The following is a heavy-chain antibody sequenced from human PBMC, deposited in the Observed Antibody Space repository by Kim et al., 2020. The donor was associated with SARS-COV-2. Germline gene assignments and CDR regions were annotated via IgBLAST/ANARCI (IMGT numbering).Heavy chain of an antibody. CDR1: GYTFTSYH. J-gene: IGHJ4*02. CDR3: AREMENTYYFDY. V-gene: IGHV1-46*01. D-gene: IGHD1-1*01. CDR2: IKSSGGST. Sequence: ASVKVSCKASGYTFTSYHLHWVRQAPGQGLEWMGIIKSSGGSTTYAQQFQGRVTMTRDTSTNTVYMELSSLRSEDTAVYYCAREMENTYYFDYWGQGTLVTVSS.